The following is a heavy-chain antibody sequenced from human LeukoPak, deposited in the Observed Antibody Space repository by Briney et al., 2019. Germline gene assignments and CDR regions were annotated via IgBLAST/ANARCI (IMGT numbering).Heavy chain of an antibody. Sequence: GGSLRLSCAASGFTFSSYAMSWVRQAPGKGLEWVSAISGSGGSTYYADSVKGRFTISRDNSQNTLYLQMNSLRAQYICVYSSAKTSVYIFVVQTAIGGEPSFDSCGQGTLVTVSS. V-gene: IGHV3-23*01. CDR2: ISGSGGST. J-gene: IGHJ4*02. CDR1: GFTFSSYA. D-gene: IGHD2-2*02. CDR3: AKTSVYIFVVQTAIGGEPSFDS.